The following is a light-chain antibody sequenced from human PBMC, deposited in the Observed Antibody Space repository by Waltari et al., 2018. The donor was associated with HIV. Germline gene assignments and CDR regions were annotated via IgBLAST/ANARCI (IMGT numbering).Light chain of an antibody. V-gene: IGKV1-39*01. CDR2: AAS. Sequence: IRMTQSPSSFSASTGDRVTITCRASQGISSYLNWYQQKPGKAPKVLIYAASSLQSGVPSRFSGSGSGTDFTLTISSLQPEDFATYYCQQSYSTPRTFGQGTKVEIK. CDR3: QQSYSTPRT. J-gene: IGKJ1*01. CDR1: QGISSY.